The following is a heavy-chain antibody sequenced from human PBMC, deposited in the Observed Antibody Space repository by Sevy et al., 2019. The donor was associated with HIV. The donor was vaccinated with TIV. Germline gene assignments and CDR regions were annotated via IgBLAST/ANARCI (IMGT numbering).Heavy chain of an antibody. V-gene: IGHV3-48*04. Sequence: GGSLRLSCAASGFTFSSYSMNWVRRAPGKGLEWLSYISSSSRTIYYADSVKGRFTISRDNAKNSLYLQMTSLRVEDTALYYCARDWYGDYDFDYWGQGTLVTVSS. D-gene: IGHD4-17*01. J-gene: IGHJ4*02. CDR1: GFTFSSYS. CDR3: ARDWYGDYDFDY. CDR2: ISSSSRTI.